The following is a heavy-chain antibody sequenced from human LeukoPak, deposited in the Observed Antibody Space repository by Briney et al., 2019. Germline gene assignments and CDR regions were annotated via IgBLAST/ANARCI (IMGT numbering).Heavy chain of an antibody. V-gene: IGHV4-59*08. CDR3: ASSGGGSYYYYGMDV. CDR1: GGSISSYY. CDR2: IYYSGST. Sequence: SETLSLTCSVSGGSISSYYWSWIRQPPGKGLEWIGYIYYSGSTNYNPSLKSRVTISVDTSKNQFSLKLSSVTAADTAVYYCASSGGGSYYYYGMDVWGQGTTVTVSS. D-gene: IGHD3-16*01. J-gene: IGHJ6*02.